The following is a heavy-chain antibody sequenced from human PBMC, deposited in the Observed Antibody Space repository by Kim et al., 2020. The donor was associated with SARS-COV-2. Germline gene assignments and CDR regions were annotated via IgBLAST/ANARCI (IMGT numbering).Heavy chain of an antibody. CDR3: ARGHYDSPNGVSNYYYGMDV. Sequence: SVKVSCKASGGTFSSYAISWVRQAPGQGLEWMGGIIPIFGTANYAQKFQGRVTITADESTSTAYMELSSLRSEDTAVYYCARGHYDSPNGVSNYYYGMDVWGQGTTVTVSS. D-gene: IGHD3-22*01. CDR1: GGTFSSYA. J-gene: IGHJ6*02. V-gene: IGHV1-69*13. CDR2: IIPIFGTA.